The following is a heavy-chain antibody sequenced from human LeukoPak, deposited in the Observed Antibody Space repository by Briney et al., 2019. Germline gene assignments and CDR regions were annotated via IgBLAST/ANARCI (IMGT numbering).Heavy chain of an antibody. CDR2: IYYSGST. CDR3: ATSLIRAAPFDY. D-gene: IGHD6-6*01. V-gene: IGHV4-59*04. CDR1: GGSISSYY. Sequence: PSETLSLTCSVSGGSISSYYWSWIRQPPGKGLEWIGYIYYSGSTFYNPSLKSRVTISVDTSKNQFSLKLSSVTAADTAVYYCATSLIRAAPFDYWGQGTLVTVSS. J-gene: IGHJ4*02.